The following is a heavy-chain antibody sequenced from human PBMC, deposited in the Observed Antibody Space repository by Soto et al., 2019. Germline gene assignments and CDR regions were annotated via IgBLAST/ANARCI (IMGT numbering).Heavy chain of an antibody. CDR2: IYYSGTT. CDR3: ARAPTVYSGYDPYWFDP. CDR1: GASVSSYF. J-gene: IGHJ5*02. V-gene: IGHV4-59*02. Sequence: SETLSLTCTVSGASVSSYFWSWVRQPPGKGLEWIGYIYYSGTTNYSPSLKSRVTISVDTSKNQFSLKLSSVTAADTAVYYCARAPTVYSGYDPYWFDPWGQGTLVTVSS. D-gene: IGHD5-12*01.